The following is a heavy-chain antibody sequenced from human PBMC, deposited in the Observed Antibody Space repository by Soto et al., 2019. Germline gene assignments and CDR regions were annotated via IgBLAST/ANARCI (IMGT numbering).Heavy chain of an antibody. CDR2: ISGSGGNT. CDR1: GFTFSNHA. Sequence: GGSLRLSCAASGFTFSNHAMSWVRQAPGKGLEWVSLISGSGGNTNYADSVRGRFTISRDNSKKTVYLQMNSLTADDTAVYYCAKGKANSVFGVDTLFDYWGQGTLVTVS. J-gene: IGHJ4*02. D-gene: IGHD3-3*01. CDR3: AKGKANSVFGVDTLFDY. V-gene: IGHV3-23*01.